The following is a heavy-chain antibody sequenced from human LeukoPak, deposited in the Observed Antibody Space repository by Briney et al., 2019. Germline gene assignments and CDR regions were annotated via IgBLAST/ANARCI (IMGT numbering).Heavy chain of an antibody. CDR3: ARERSYCSGATCSLDL. J-gene: IGHJ5*02. V-gene: IGHV3-21*01. CDR1: GFSLSIYD. CDR2: TGLSSSYI. Sequence: GGSLRLSCAASGFSLSIYDMVWVRQAPGKGLEWIASTGLSSSYIGYADSVKGRFTISRDNGENSVYLQMNSLRAEDTAVYFCARERSYCSGATCSLDLWGQGSLVTVSS. D-gene: IGHD2-15*01.